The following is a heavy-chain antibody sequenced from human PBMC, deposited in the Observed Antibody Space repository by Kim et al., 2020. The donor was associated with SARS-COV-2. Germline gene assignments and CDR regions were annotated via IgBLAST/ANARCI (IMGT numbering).Heavy chain of an antibody. CDR1: GFTFSSYG. Sequence: GGSLRLSCVASGFTFSSYGMHWVRQATGKGLEWVTIISYDGSNKYYTDSVKGRFTISRDNSKSTLHLQMNSLRAEDTAVYYCATFVGGWGSFWGQGTLVTVSS. V-gene: IGHV3-30*03. D-gene: IGHD3-16*01. CDR2: ISYDGSNK. CDR3: ATFVGGWGSF. J-gene: IGHJ4*02.